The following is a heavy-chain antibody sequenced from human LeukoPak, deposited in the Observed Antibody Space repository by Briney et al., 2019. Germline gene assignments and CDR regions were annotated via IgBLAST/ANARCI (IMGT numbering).Heavy chain of an antibody. D-gene: IGHD2-15*01. CDR3: ARDVSSSTRAFDI. J-gene: IGHJ3*02. V-gene: IGHV3-48*03. CDR1: GFALSTYE. Sequence: GGSLRLSCAASGFALSTYEMTWVRQAPGKGLEWVSFISSSTSHTFYADSVKSRFTIFRDTAKNSLYLQMNNLRGEDTAVYYCARDVSSSTRAFDIWGQGTMVAVS. CDR2: ISSSTSHT.